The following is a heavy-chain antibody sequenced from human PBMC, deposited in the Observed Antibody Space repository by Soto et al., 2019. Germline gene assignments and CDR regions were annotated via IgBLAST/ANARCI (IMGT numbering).Heavy chain of an antibody. CDR3: ARVVVLEAAGDFDY. J-gene: IGHJ4*02. CDR1: GASLTTRHW. Sequence: SETLSLTCVVSGASLTTRHWWSWVRQSPGRGLEWIGEIFHSGTINYNPSLKSRLSISLDKSKNQFSLNLTSVTAADSAAYYCARVVVLEAAGDFDYWGQGSLVTVSS. D-gene: IGHD2-15*01. CDR2: IFHSGTI. V-gene: IGHV4-4*02.